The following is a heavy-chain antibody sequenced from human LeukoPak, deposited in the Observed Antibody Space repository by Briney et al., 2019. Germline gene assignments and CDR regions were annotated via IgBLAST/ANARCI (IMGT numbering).Heavy chain of an antibody. CDR2: INPNSGGT. D-gene: IGHD3-22*01. Sequence: VASVKVSCKASGYTFTGYYMHWVRQAPGQGLEWMGWINPNSGGTNYAQKFQGRVTMTRDTSISTAYMELSRLRSDDTAVYYCARAPNYYDSSGYYFDYWGQGTLVTVSS. J-gene: IGHJ4*02. CDR1: GYTFTGYY. CDR3: ARAPNYYDSSGYYFDY. V-gene: IGHV1-2*02.